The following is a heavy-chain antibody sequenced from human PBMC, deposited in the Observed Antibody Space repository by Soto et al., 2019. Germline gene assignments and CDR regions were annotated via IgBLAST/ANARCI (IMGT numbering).Heavy chain of an antibody. CDR2: ISGSGGST. CDR3: AKDYSRKGVARYAFDI. J-gene: IGHJ3*02. Sequence: PGGSLRLSCAASGFTFSSYAMSWVRQAPGKGLEWVSAISGSGGSTYYADSVKGRFTISRDNSKNTLYLQMISLRAEDTAVYYCAKDYSRKGVARYAFDIWGQGTMVTVSS. CDR1: GFTFSSYA. D-gene: IGHD5-18*01. V-gene: IGHV3-23*01.